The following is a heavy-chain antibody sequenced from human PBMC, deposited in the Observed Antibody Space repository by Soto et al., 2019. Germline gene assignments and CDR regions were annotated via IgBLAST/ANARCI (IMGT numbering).Heavy chain of an antibody. CDR2: ISDSGST. D-gene: IGHD5-12*01. J-gene: IGHJ4*02. Sequence: QVQLQESGPGLVKPSETLSLTCTVSGGSLNDFYWSWIRQPPGKAPEWIAYISDSGSTNYNPSLMGRSIISVATSNNQFSLKLTSVTAADTAVYYCARDGYNSYYFDFWGQGTLVTVSS. CDR1: GGSLNDFY. CDR3: ARDGYNSYYFDF. V-gene: IGHV4-59*01.